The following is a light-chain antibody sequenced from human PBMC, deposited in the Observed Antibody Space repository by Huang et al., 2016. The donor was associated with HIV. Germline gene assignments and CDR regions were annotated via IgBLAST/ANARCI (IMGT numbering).Light chain of an antibody. J-gene: IGKJ4*01. V-gene: IGKV3-11*01. CDR1: QSVGSY. CDR2: DAS. Sequence: EVVLTQSPATLSLFPGERATLSCRASQSVGSYLAWYQQKPGQAPSLLIYDASTRATGIPDSFRGSGSGTDFTLTISSLEPEDFAVYYCLHRSNWLTFGGGTKVEIK. CDR3: LHRSNWLT.